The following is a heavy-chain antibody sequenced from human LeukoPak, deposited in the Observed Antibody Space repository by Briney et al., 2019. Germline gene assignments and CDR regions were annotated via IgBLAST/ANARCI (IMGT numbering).Heavy chain of an antibody. CDR3: ARGPADYFDY. J-gene: IGHJ4*02. V-gene: IGHV4-59*01. D-gene: IGHD2-2*01. CDR2: IYYSGST. Sequence: SETLSLTRTVSGGSISSYYWSWIRQPPGKGLEWIGYIYYSGSTNYNPSLKSRVTISVDTSKNQFSLKLSSVTAADTAVYYCARGPADYFDYWGQGTLVTVSS. CDR1: GGSISSYY.